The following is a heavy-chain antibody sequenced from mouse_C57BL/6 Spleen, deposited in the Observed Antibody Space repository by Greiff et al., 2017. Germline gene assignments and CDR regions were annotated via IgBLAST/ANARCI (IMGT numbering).Heavy chain of an antibody. J-gene: IGHJ4*01. D-gene: IGHD2-10*01. CDR3: ASYYGNSFCAMDY. Sequence: QVLLQQSGAELARPGASVTMSCTASGYTFTSYTMHWVQQRPGQGLEWIAYINPSSGYTKYNHKFKDKATLTADKSSSTAYMQLISLTSEDSAVYYCASYYGNSFCAMDYWGQGTSVTVSS. V-gene: IGHV1-4*01. CDR1: GYTFTSYT. CDR2: INPSSGYT.